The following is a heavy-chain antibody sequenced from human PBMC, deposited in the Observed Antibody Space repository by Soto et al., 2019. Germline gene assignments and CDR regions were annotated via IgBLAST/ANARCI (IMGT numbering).Heavy chain of an antibody. V-gene: IGHV3-64*01. D-gene: IGHD5-12*01. J-gene: IGHJ4*02. CDR3: ARRDGYNSDY. CDR2: ISSHGDST. CDR1: GFTFSNYA. Sequence: EVQLVESGGGLVQPGGSLRLSCAASGFTFSNYAMHWVRQAPGKGLEYVSAISSHGDSTYYANSVKGRFTISRDNSKNTLYLQMGSLRTEDMAVYYCARRDGYNSDYCGQGTLVTVSS.